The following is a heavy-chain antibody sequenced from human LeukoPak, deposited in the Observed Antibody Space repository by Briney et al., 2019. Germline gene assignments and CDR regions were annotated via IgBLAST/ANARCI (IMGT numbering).Heavy chain of an antibody. CDR3: VRDLGGRSGH. V-gene: IGHV3-74*01. CDR2: INSDGSIT. Sequence: SGGSLRLSCAASGFTFTTYWMHWVRQAPGKGLVWVPHINSDGSITSYADSVKGRSTIFRDNAKNTLYLQMNSLRAEDTAVYYCVRDLGGRSGHWGQGTLVTVSS. D-gene: IGHD1-26*01. CDR1: GFTFTTYW. J-gene: IGHJ4*02.